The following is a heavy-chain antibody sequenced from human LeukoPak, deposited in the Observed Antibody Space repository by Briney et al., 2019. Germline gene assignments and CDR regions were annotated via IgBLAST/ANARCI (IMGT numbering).Heavy chain of an antibody. Sequence: SVKVSCKASGGTFSSYAISWVRQAPGQGLEWMGGIIPIFGTANYAQKFQGRVTMTEDTSTDTAYMELSSLRSEDTAVYYCATGMGYSSSWYLTPYFDYWGQGTLVTVSS. V-gene: IGHV1-69*06. CDR3: ATGMGYSSSWYLTPYFDY. J-gene: IGHJ4*02. D-gene: IGHD6-13*01. CDR2: IIPIFGTA. CDR1: GGTFSSYA.